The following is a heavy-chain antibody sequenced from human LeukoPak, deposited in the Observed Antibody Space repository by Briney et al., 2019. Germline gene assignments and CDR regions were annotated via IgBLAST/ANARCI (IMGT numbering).Heavy chain of an antibody. CDR2: VHYSGGT. CDR1: GGSIRSSSYY. J-gene: IGHJ5*02. Sequence: SETLSLTCTVSGGSIRSSSYYWGWIRQPPGKGLEWIGSVHYSGGTYDNPSLKSRVTISVDTSKNQFSLKLISVTAADTAVYYCARRSTVAGRGRFDPWGQGTLVTVSS. CDR3: ARRSTVAGRGRFDP. D-gene: IGHD6-19*01. V-gene: IGHV4-39*01.